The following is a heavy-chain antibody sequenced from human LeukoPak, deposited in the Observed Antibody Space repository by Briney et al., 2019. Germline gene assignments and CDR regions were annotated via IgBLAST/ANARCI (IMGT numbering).Heavy chain of an antibody. Sequence: PSETLSLTCAVSGGSISSSNWWSWVRQPPGKGLEWIGYIYYSGSTYYNPSLKSRITISVDTSKNQFSLKLSSVTAADTALYYCARGITRRRTFDIWGQGTMVTVSS. CDR3: ARGITRRRTFDI. CDR1: GGSISSSNW. J-gene: IGHJ3*02. V-gene: IGHV4-30-4*01. CDR2: IYYSGST. D-gene: IGHD3-10*01.